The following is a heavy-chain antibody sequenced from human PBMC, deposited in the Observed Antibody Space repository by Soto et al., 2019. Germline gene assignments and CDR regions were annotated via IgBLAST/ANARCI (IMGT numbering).Heavy chain of an antibody. Sequence: SETLSLICTVSGVSISSGGYYWSWIRQHPGKGLEWIGNIYYSGRTYYNPSLKSRVILSVDTSKNHFSLTLRSVTAADSAMYYCASVIGGGSGYYFDFWGQGALVTVSS. CDR3: ASVIGGGSGYYFDF. CDR2: IYYSGRT. CDR1: GVSISSGGYY. J-gene: IGHJ4*02. D-gene: IGHD2-15*01. V-gene: IGHV4-31*03.